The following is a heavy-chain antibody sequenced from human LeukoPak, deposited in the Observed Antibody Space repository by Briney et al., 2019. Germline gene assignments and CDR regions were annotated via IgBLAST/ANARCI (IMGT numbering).Heavy chain of an antibody. CDR1: GFSLSTSGMC. Sequence: SGPALVKPTQTLTLTFTFSGFSLSTSGMCVSWIRQPPGKALEWLARIDWDDDKYYSTSLKTRLTISKDTSKNQVVLTMTNMDPVDTATYYCARILPSSGWYYFDYWGQGTLVTVSS. V-gene: IGHV2-70*11. J-gene: IGHJ4*02. D-gene: IGHD6-19*01. CDR2: IDWDDDK. CDR3: ARILPSSGWYYFDY.